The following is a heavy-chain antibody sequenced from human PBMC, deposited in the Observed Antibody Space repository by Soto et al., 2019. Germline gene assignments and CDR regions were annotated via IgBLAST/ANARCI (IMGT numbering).Heavy chain of an antibody. J-gene: IGHJ3*02. CDR2: SIPIVGTA. CDR1: GRTFSSYA. D-gene: IGHD6-19*01. Sequence: GPQVKVSCKASGRTFSSYAISWVRQAPGQGLEGMEGSIPIVGTANYAQKFQGRVTCTADESTITAYMELSGLRSEDKAVYYCARPLYSSGWYVGFFEIWDQGTRVSV. V-gene: IGHV1-69*01. CDR3: ARPLYSSGWYVGFFEI.